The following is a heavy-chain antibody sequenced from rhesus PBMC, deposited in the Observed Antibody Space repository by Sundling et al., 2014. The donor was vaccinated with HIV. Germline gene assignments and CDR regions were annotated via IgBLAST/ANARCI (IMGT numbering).Heavy chain of an antibody. CDR2: IWYDGSKT. CDR1: GFTFSSYG. J-gene: IGHJ4*01. D-gene: IGHD6-31*01. CDR3: ARVWLPYSTAWNFFDF. Sequence: EVQLVESGGGLVQPGGSLRLSCTASGFTFSSYGMHWVRQAPGKGLEWVAVIWYDGSKTYYADSLKDRFTISRDNSKNILYLQMNNLKLEDTAVYYCARVWLPYSTAWNFFDFWGQGVLVTVSS. V-gene: IGHV3-54*02.